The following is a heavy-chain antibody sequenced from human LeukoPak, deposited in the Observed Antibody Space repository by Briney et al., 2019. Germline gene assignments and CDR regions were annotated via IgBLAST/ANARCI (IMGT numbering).Heavy chain of an antibody. Sequence: GGSLRLSCTASGFTFGDYAMSWVRQAPGKGLEWVSAISGSGGSTYYADSVKGRFTISRDNSKNTLYLQMNSLRAEDTAVYYCATSGYCSSTSCYPIDYWGQGTLSPSPQ. J-gene: IGHJ4*02. V-gene: IGHV3-23*01. D-gene: IGHD2-2*01. CDR1: GFTFGDYA. CDR3: ATSGYCSSTSCYPIDY. CDR2: ISGSGGST.